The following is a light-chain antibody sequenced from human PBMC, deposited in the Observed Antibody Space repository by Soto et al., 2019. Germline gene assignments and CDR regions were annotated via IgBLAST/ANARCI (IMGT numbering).Light chain of an antibody. CDR3: QQFHNWPLT. CDR2: DAS. Sequence: ETMMTQSPATLSVSPGERATLSCRASQSVRSDLAWYQQKPGQAPRLITFDASSRATDIPARFSGNGSGTEFTLTISSLQSEDCGIYYCQQFHNWPLTFGGGTKVEI. CDR1: QSVRSD. V-gene: IGKV3-15*01. J-gene: IGKJ4*01.